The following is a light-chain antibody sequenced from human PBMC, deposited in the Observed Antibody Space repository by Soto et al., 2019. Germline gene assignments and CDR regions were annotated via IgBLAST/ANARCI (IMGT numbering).Light chain of an antibody. Sequence: QSALTQPASVSGSPGQSITISCTGTSSDVGSYNLVSWYQQHPGKAPKLMIYEGSKRPSGVSNRFSGSKSGNTASLTISGLQAEDEADYYCCSYAGSSTDVVLGGGTKLTVL. CDR2: EGS. J-gene: IGLJ2*01. CDR1: SSDVGSYNL. CDR3: CSYAGSSTDVV. V-gene: IGLV2-23*01.